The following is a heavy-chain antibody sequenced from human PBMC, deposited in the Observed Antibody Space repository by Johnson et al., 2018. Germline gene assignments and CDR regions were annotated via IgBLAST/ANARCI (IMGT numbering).Heavy chain of an antibody. CDR1: GFTFSSYG. D-gene: IGHD4-17*01. CDR2: IWYDGSNK. CDR3: ARADYGDYSGSFQH. Sequence: QVQLVESGGGVVQPGRSLRLSCAASGFTFSSYGMHWVRQAPGKGLEWVAVIWYDGSNKYYADSVKGRFTISRDNSKNTLYLQRNSRGAGDTAVYYWARADYGDYSGSFQHWGQGTLVTVSS. J-gene: IGHJ1*01. V-gene: IGHV3-33*01.